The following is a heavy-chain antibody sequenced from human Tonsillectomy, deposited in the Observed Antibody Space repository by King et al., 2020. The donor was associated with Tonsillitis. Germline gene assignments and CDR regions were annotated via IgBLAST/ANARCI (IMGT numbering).Heavy chain of an antibody. D-gene: IGHD3-3*01. CDR2: ISNNGGST. J-gene: IGHJ4*02. Sequence: VQLVESGGGLVQPGGSLRLSCSASGFTFSSYAMHWVRQAPGKGLEYVSAISNNGGSTYYADSVKGRFTISRDNSKNTVYLQMSSLRAEDTAVYYCVNLASTGLESHFGYWGQGTLVTVSS. CDR3: VNLASTGLESHFGY. V-gene: IGHV3-64D*06. CDR1: GFTFSSYA.